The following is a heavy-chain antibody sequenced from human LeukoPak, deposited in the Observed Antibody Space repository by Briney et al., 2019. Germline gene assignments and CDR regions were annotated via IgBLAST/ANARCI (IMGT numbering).Heavy chain of an antibody. J-gene: IGHJ6*03. Sequence: ASVKVSCKASGYTFTGYYMHWVRQAPGQGLEWMGWINPNSGVTNYAQKFQGRVTMTRDTSISTAYMELSRLRSDDTAVYYCARDLYVQTYYYYYMDVWGKGTTVTVSS. V-gene: IGHV1-2*02. CDR2: INPNSGVT. CDR3: ARDLYVQTYYYYYMDV. CDR1: GYTFTGYY. D-gene: IGHD3-16*01.